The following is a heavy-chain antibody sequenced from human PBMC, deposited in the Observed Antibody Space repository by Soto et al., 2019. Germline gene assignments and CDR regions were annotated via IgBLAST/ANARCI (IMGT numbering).Heavy chain of an antibody. J-gene: IGHJ4*02. D-gene: IGHD3-10*01. V-gene: IGHV1-69*08. CDR2: IIPVLGIL. CDR1: GGTFSNYT. CDR3: ARDSALYGPGSSDFDY. Sequence: QVQLVQSGTEVKKPGSSVKVSCKASGGTFSNYTISWVRQAPGQGLQWMGRIIPVLGILMYAQRFQGRVTITADKSTSTAYMELSSLRSDDTAVYYCARDSALYGPGSSDFDYWGQGTLVTVSA.